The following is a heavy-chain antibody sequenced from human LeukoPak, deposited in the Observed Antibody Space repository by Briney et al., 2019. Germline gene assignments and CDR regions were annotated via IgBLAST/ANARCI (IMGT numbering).Heavy chain of an antibody. V-gene: IGHV3-21*01. CDR1: GLTFSSYS. Sequence: GGSLRLSCAASGLTFSSYSMNWVRQAPGKGLEWVSSISSSSSYIYYADSVKGRFTISRDNAKNSLYLQMNSLRAEDTAVYYCAREVVRGEGDWFDPWGQGTLVTVSS. J-gene: IGHJ5*02. CDR2: ISSSSSYI. D-gene: IGHD3-10*01. CDR3: AREVVRGEGDWFDP.